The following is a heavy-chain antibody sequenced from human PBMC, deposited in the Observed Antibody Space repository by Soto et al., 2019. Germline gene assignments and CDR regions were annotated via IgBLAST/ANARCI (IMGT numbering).Heavy chain of an antibody. CDR1: GYTFTSFD. J-gene: IGHJ5*02. V-gene: IGHV1-8*01. CDR3: ARGLAATAIYRVDP. Sequence: ASVKVSCKASGYTFTSFDINWVRQATGQGLEWMGWMNPNSGNTGYAQKFQGRVTMTRNTSISTAYMELGSLRSEDTAVYYCARGLAATAIYRVDPWGQGTRVTVSS. CDR2: MNPNSGNT. D-gene: IGHD6-13*01.